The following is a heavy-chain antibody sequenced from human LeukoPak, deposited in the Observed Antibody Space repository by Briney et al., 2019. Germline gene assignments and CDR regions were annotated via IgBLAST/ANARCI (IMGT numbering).Heavy chain of an antibody. J-gene: IGHJ6*03. D-gene: IGHD4-23*01. CDR1: GRFISSYY. V-gene: IGHV4-59*01. CDR3: ARDVVGGASLGYYYMDV. CDR2: IYYSGST. Sequence: SQTLSLTCTVSGRFISSYYWSWIRHPPGEGLEWIGYIYYSGSTNYNPSLKSRVTISVDTSKNQFSLKLSSVTAADTAVYYCARDVVGGASLGYYYMDVWGKGTTVTVSS.